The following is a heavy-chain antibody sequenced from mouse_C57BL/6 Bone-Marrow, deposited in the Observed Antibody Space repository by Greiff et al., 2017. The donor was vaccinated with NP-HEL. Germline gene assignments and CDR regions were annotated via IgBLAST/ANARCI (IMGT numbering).Heavy chain of an antibody. D-gene: IGHD4-1*01. V-gene: IGHV1-81*01. Sequence: QVQLQQSGAELARPGASVKLSCKASGYTFTSYGISWVKQRTGQGLEWIGEIYPRSGNTYYNEKFKGKATLTADKSSSTAYMELRSLTSDDSAVYFCASRGAGTKYFDVWGTVTTVTVSS. CDR3: ASRGAGTKYFDV. CDR1: GYTFTSYG. CDR2: IYPRSGNT. J-gene: IGHJ1*03.